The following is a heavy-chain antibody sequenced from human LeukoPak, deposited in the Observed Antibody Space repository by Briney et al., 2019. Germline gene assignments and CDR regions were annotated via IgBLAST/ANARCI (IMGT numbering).Heavy chain of an antibody. D-gene: IGHD3-10*01. J-gene: IGHJ4*02. CDR2: IYTSGST. Sequence: SETLSLTCTVSGGSISSYYWSWIRQPAGKGLEWIGRIYTSGSTNYNPSLESRVTISVDTSRNQFSLKLSSVTAADTAAYYCARVIWFGGVFDYWGQGTLVTVSS. CDR1: GGSISSYY. CDR3: ARVIWFGGVFDY. V-gene: IGHV4-4*07.